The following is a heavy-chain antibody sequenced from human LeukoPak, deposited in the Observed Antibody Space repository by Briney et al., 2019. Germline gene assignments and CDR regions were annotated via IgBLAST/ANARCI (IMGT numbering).Heavy chain of an antibody. V-gene: IGHV3-33*01. CDR1: GFTFSSYG. D-gene: IGHD6-13*01. Sequence: GGSLRLSSAASGFTFSSYGMHGVREAPGKGLEWVAVIWYDGSNKYYADSVKGRFTISRDNSKNTLYLQMNSLRAEDTAVYYCERGRAAAGWFDYWGQGTLVTVSS. CDR2: IWYDGSNK. J-gene: IGHJ4*02. CDR3: ERGRAAAGWFDY.